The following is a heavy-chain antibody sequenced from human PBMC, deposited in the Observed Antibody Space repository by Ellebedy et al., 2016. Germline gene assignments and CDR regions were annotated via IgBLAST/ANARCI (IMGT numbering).Heavy chain of an antibody. Sequence: GSLRLXXTVSGYSISSGYYWGWIRQPPGKGLEWIGSIYYSGSTYYNPSLKSRVTISVDTSKNQFSPKLSSVTAADTAVYYCARPHDYGVLGYWGQGTLVTVSS. J-gene: IGHJ4*02. CDR1: GYSISSGYY. D-gene: IGHD4-17*01. CDR2: IYYSGST. V-gene: IGHV4-38-2*02. CDR3: ARPHDYGVLGY.